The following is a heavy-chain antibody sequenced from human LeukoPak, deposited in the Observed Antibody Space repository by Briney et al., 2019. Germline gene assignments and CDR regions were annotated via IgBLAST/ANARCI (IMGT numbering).Heavy chain of an antibody. CDR1: GFTFSSYG. Sequence: GRSLRLSCAASGFTFSSYGMHWVRQAPGKGVEWVAVISYDGSNKYYADSVKGRFTISRDNSKNTLYLQMNSLRAEDTAVYYCAKDLEAVTMIVPYWGQGTLVTVSS. CDR3: AKDLEAVTMIVPY. V-gene: IGHV3-30*18. D-gene: IGHD3-22*01. J-gene: IGHJ4*02. CDR2: ISYDGSNK.